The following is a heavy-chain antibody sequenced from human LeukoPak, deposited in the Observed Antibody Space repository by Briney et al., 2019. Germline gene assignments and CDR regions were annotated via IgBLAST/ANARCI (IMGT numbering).Heavy chain of an antibody. D-gene: IGHD1-1*01. CDR2: ISAYNGNT. Sequence: ASVKVSCKASGYTFTNYGISWVRQAPGQGLEWMGWISAYNGNTNYAQRIQGRVTMTTDTSTSTAYVELRSLRSDDTAVYYCARGPPTAQYFQHWGQGTLVTVSS. V-gene: IGHV1-18*01. CDR3: ARGPPTAQYFQH. J-gene: IGHJ1*01. CDR1: GYTFTNYG.